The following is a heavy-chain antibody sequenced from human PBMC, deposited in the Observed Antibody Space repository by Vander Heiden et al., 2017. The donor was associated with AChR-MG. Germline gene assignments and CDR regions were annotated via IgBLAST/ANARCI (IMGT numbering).Heavy chain of an antibody. CDR3: AKVVVVPNVGDDAFDV. CDR2: ISGGGGST. V-gene: IGHV3-23*01. J-gene: IGHJ3*01. Sequence: QLLESGGGLVQPGGSLRLSCAASGFTFSSYAMSWFRQAPGKGLEWVSAISGGGGSTYYADSVNGRFTVSRDNSKNTRFLKMNSLRADETAVYYCAKVVVVPNVGDDAFDVWCQGTMVTVSS. CDR1: GFTFSSYA. D-gene: IGHD2-15*01.